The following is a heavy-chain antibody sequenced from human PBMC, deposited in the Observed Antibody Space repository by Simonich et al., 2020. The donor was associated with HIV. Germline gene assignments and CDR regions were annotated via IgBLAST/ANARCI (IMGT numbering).Heavy chain of an antibody. Sequence: QVQLQQWGAGLLKPSETLSLPCAVYGGSFSGNYWSWIRQPPEKGLEWIEEINHSGSTNYNPSLKSQVTISVDTSKNRFSLKLSSVTAADTAVYYCARRHPTTVTTPYFDYWGQGTLVTVSS. J-gene: IGHJ4*02. D-gene: IGHD4-17*01. CDR2: INHSGST. CDR3: ARRHPTTVTTPYFDY. CDR1: GGSFSGNY. V-gene: IGHV4-34*01.